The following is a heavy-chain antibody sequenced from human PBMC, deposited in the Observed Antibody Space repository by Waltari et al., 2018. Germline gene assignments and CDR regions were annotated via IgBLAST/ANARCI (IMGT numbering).Heavy chain of an antibody. CDR3: ARDTSPLSANGKGGGNFDF. Sequence: QVQLVESGGGVVQPGMSLRLSCAASGFSLGSFGMHWVRQAPGKVLGWVALLSLGGGDTFYADDVRGRFTISRDNSKNTLYLDINSPRSDDTAVYFCARDTSPLSANGKGGGNFDFWGQGTLVTVS. CDR1: GFSLGSFG. V-gene: IGHV3-30*19. CDR2: LSLGGGDT. D-gene: IGHD2-8*01. J-gene: IGHJ4*02.